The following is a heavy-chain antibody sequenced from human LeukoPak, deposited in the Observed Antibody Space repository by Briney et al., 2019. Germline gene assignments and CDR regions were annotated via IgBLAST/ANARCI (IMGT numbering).Heavy chain of an antibody. CDR1: GYTFTGYY. V-gene: IGHV1-2*06. CDR2: INPNSGGT. CDR3: AKSGWYGQYCFDY. Sequence: ASVKVSFKTSGYTFTGYYMHWVRQAPGQGLEWMGRINPNSGGTNYAQKFQARVTMTRDTSISTAYMELSRLRSDDTAIYYCAKSGWYGQYCFDYWGQGTLVTVSS. J-gene: IGHJ4*02. D-gene: IGHD6-19*01.